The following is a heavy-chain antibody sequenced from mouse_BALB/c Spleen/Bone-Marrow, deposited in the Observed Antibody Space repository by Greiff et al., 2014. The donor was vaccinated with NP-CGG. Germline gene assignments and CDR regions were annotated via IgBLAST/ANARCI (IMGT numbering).Heavy chain of an antibody. CDR2: IYPYNGVS. Sequence: VQLKQSGPELVKPGASVKISCKASGYSFTGYYMHWVKQSHGNSLDWIGCIYPYNGVSSYNQKFKGKATLTVDKSSSTAYMELRSLTSDDSAVYYCESRGEYFDVWGAGTTVTVSS. CDR3: ESRGEYFDV. V-gene: IGHV1-31*01. J-gene: IGHJ1*01. CDR1: GYSFTGYY.